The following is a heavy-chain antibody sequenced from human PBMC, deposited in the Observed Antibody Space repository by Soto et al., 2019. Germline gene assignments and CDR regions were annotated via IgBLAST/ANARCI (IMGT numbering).Heavy chain of an antibody. Sequence: QEQLVQSGGGVVQPGGTVRLSCAAAGFSVTTFGMQWVRQSPGKGLQWVARLTHDGGRSFYADSVKGRFTVSRDTSKNTLYLQMNSLRPEDTAMYYCATIADYWGQGTLVTVSS. D-gene: IGHD2-21*01. CDR2: LTHDGGRS. CDR1: GFSVTTFG. V-gene: IGHV3-30*05. J-gene: IGHJ4*02. CDR3: ATIADY.